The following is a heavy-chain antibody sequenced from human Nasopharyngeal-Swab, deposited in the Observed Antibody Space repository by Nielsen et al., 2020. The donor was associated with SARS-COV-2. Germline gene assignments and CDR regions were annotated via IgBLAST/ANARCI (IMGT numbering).Heavy chain of an antibody. J-gene: IGHJ3*02. V-gene: IGHV3-23*01. CDR3: AKDYYDSSGYLGNDAFDI. CDR1: GFTFSRFG. D-gene: IGHD3-22*01. CDR2: ISGSGGST. Sequence: GESLKISCAASGFTFSRFGMQWVRQAPGKGLEWVSAISGSGGSTYYADSVKGRFTISRDNSKNTLYLQMNSLRAEDTAVYYCAKDYYDSSGYLGNDAFDIWGQGTMVTVSS.